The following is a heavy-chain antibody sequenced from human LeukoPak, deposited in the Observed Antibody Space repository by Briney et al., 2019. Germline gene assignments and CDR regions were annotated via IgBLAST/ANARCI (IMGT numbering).Heavy chain of an antibody. J-gene: IGHJ4*02. CDR1: GYTFTGYY. CDR3: ARVPGDLGYFDY. D-gene: IGHD3-16*01. CDR2: INPNSGGT. Sequence: ASVKASCKASGYTFTGYYMHWVRQAPGQGLEWMGWINPNSGGTNYAQKLQGRVTMTTDTSTSTAYMELRSLRSDDTAVYYCARVPGDLGYFDYWGQGTLVTVSS. V-gene: IGHV1-2*02.